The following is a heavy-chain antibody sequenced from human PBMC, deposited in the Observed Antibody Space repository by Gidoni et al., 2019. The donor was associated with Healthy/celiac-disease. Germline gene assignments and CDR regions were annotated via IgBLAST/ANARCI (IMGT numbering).Heavy chain of an antibody. CDR2: IWFDGSNK. CDR1: GFTFSSSG. D-gene: IGHD3-22*01. J-gene: IGHJ3*01. V-gene: IGHV3-33*01. Sequence: QVQLVESGVGVVQPGRSLRLSCAESGFTFSSSGMHWVRQAPGKGLELVAVIWFDGSNKYYADSVMGRFTISRDNSKNTLYLQMNSLRAEDTAVYYCAIDRVIVVAPDAFDLWGQGTMVTVSS. CDR3: AIDRVIVVAPDAFDL.